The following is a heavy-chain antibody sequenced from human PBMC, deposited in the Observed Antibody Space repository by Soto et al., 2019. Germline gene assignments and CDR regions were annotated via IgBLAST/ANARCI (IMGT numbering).Heavy chain of an antibody. V-gene: IGHV4-59*01. D-gene: IGHD1-1*01. CDR1: GGSISSYY. CDR3: ARLATRYYFAY. Sequence: SETLALTCTVSGGSISSYYWSWIRQPPGKGLEWIGYIYYSGSTNYNPSLKSRVTISVDTSKNQFSLKMSSVTAADTAVYYCARLATRYYFAYWGQGTLVTVSS. J-gene: IGHJ4*02. CDR2: IYYSGST.